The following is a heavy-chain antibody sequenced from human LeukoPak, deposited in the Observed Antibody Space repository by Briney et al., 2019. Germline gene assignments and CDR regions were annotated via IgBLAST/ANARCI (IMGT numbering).Heavy chain of an antibody. Sequence: GGSLRLSCAASGFTFSSYAMSWVRQAPGKGLEWVSAISGSGGSTYYADSVKGRFTISRDNSKNTLYLQMNRLRAEDTAVYYCAKDDSSWMRVALDYWGQGTLVTVSS. V-gene: IGHV3-23*01. CDR3: AKDDSSWMRVALDY. D-gene: IGHD6-13*01. CDR1: GFTFSSYA. CDR2: ISGSGGST. J-gene: IGHJ4*02.